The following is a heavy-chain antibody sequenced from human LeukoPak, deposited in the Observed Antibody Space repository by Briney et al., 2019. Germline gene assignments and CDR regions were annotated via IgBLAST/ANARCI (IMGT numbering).Heavy chain of an antibody. CDR3: ARVAIYLYYYGMDV. J-gene: IGHJ6*02. Sequence: PSETLSLTCAVYGGSFSGYYWSWIRRPPGKGLEWIGEIDHRGSTNYNPSLKSRVTISVDTSKNQFSLKLSSVTAADTAVYYCARVAIYLYYYGMDVWGQGTTVTVSS. V-gene: IGHV4-34*01. D-gene: IGHD5/OR15-5a*01. CDR2: IDHRGST. CDR1: GGSFSGYY.